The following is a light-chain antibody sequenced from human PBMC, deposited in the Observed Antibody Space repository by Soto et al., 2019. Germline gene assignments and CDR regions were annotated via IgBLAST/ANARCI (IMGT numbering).Light chain of an antibody. CDR1: SSDVGGYNY. CDR2: DVS. V-gene: IGLV2-14*01. CDR3: SSYTRSSFDV. J-gene: IGLJ1*01. Sequence: QSALTQPASVSGSPGQSITISCTGTSSDVGGYNYVSWYQQHPGKAPKLMIYDVSNRPSGVSNRFSGKSGNTASLTISGLQAEDEADYYCSSYTRSSFDVFGTGTKLTVL.